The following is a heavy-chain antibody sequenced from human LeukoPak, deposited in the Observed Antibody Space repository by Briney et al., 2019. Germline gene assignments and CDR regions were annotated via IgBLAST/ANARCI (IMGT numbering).Heavy chain of an antibody. CDR2: IKPDGSDK. Sequence: AGGSLRLSCAASGFTLANYWMTWVRQLAGMGLEWVATIKPDGSDKFYVDSVKGRFTISRDNAKNSLFLQMNSLRDEDTAVYYCIDGPTVTSHWGQGTLVTVSS. D-gene: IGHD4-17*01. CDR1: GFTLANYW. J-gene: IGHJ4*02. V-gene: IGHV3-7*01. CDR3: IDGPTVTSH.